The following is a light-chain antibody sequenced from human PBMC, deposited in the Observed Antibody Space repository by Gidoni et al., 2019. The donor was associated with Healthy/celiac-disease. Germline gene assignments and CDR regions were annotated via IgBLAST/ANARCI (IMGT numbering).Light chain of an antibody. Sequence: QSALTQPASVSGSPGQSVTISCTGTSRDIGGYNYVSWYLQHPGKAPKLLIYEVNNRPPGVSDRFSGSKSGNTASLTISGLQAEDEGDYYCNSYTSSRTRVFGSGTKVTVL. V-gene: IGLV2-14*01. CDR2: EVN. CDR1: SRDIGGYNY. CDR3: NSYTSSRTRV. J-gene: IGLJ1*01.